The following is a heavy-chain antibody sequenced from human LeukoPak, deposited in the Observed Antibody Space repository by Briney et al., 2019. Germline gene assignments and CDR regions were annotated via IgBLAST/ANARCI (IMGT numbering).Heavy chain of an antibody. J-gene: IGHJ6*02. Sequence: ASVKVSCTASGYTFINYAISWVRQAPGQGLEWMGWISAYNANTHYAQKVQGRVTVTTDTSTSTAYMELRSLRSDDTAVYYCERYCSGGSCYGLYYYGMDVWGQGTTVTVSS. V-gene: IGHV1-18*01. CDR2: ISAYNANT. CDR3: ERYCSGGSCYGLYYYGMDV. D-gene: IGHD2-15*01. CDR1: GYTFINYA.